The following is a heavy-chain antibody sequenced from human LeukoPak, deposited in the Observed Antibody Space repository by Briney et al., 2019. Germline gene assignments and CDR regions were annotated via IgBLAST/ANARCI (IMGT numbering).Heavy chain of an antibody. V-gene: IGHV3-23*01. CDR3: AKGEDYDILTGYRELDY. D-gene: IGHD3-9*01. CDR1: GFTFISYA. J-gene: IGHJ4*02. CDR2: ISGNGVST. Sequence: PGGSLSLSCAASGFTFISYAMSWVRQAPGKGLEWVSSISGNGVSTYYADPVKGRFTISRDNSKNTVYLQMNSLRAEDTAVYYCAKGEDYDILTGYRELDYWGQGTLVTVSS.